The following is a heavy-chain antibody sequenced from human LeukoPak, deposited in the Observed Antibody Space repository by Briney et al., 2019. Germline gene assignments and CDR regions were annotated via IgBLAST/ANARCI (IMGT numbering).Heavy chain of an antibody. CDR3: AKDRIIGTTTYYFDY. CDR2: INSRGTTT. V-gene: IGHV3-23*01. J-gene: IGHJ4*02. Sequence: PGGSLRLSCAASGFTFSSYAMTWVRQASGKGLEWISGINSRGTTTYYADSVKGRFTISRDNSYNTLYLQMNSLRAEDTAVYYCAKDRIIGTTTYYFDYWGQGTLVTVSS. D-gene: IGHD1-7*01. CDR1: GFTFSSYA.